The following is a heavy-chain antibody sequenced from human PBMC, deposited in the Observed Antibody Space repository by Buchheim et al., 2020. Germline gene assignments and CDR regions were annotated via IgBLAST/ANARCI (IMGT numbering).Heavy chain of an antibody. J-gene: IGHJ4*02. V-gene: IGHV3-48*04. D-gene: IGHD6-25*01. CDR3: ARTGSGT. CDR2: IGSVSSPI. CDR1: ALTFSSYS. Sequence: EVHLVESGGDLVQPGGSLRLSCPAPALTFSSYSIIWVRQAAGKGLEWISYIGSVSSPIHYADTVKGRFTISRPNANNSLNLQMNSLRAEDTAVYYCARTGSGTWGQGTL.